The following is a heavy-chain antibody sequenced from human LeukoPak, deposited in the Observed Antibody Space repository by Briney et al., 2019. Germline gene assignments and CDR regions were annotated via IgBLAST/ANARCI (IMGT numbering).Heavy chain of an antibody. D-gene: IGHD4/OR15-4a*01. CDR1: GFTFSRYA. CDR2: ISSDGNLI. CDR3: ARVEYDYGLGAFDY. V-gene: IGHV3-30-3*01. J-gene: IGHJ4*02. Sequence: GGSLRLSCAASGFTFSRYAVHWVRQAPGKGLEWVAVISSDGNLIFYADSLKGRFTISRDDSRSTLYLQMNSLRVEDTALYYCARVEYDYGLGAFDYWGQGDLVTVSS.